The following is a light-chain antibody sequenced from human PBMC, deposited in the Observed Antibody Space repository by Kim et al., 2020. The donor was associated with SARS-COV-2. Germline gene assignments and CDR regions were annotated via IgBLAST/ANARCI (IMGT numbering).Light chain of an antibody. J-gene: IGLJ3*02. Sequence: QPVLTQSPSASASLGASVKLTCTLSSGHSSYAITWHQQQPDKGPRYLMKLNSDGSHSKGDGIPDRFSGSSSGPERYLTISSLQSEDEADYYCQTWGTGIQVFGGGTKLTV. CDR1: SGHSSYA. CDR3: QTWGTGIQV. V-gene: IGLV4-69*01. CDR2: LNSDGSH.